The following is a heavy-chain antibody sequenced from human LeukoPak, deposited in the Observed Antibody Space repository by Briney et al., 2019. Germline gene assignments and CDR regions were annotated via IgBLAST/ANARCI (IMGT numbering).Heavy chain of an antibody. Sequence: AETLSLTCTVSGGSISSSSYYWGWLPQPPGKGLEWIGSIYYSGSTYYNPSLKSRATITVDTSKNQFSLKLNFVTAADTAVYYCARKGRGPYGSVNGYFDYWGQGTLVTVSS. CDR2: IYYSGST. J-gene: IGHJ4*02. V-gene: IGHV4-39*07. D-gene: IGHD3-10*01. CDR3: ARKGRGPYGSVNGYFDY. CDR1: GGSISSSSYY.